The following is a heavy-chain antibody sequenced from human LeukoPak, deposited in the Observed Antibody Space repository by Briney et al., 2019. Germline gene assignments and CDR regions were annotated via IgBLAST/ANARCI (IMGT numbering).Heavy chain of an antibody. D-gene: IGHD6-13*01. CDR2: IYYSGST. CDR3: ARGSIAAAGTGFDY. CDR1: GGSISSYY. J-gene: IGHJ4*02. Sequence: SETLSLTCTVSGGSISSYYWSWIRQPPGKGLEWIGYIYYSGSTNYNPSLKSRVTISVDTSENQFSLKLSSVTAADTAVYYCARGSIAAAGTGFDYWGQGTLVTVSS. V-gene: IGHV4-59*01.